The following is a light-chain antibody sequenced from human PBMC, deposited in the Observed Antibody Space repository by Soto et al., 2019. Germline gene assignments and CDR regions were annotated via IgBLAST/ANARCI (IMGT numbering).Light chain of an antibody. CDR1: SSDIGSYNR. CDR2: EVN. Sequence: QSVLTQPASVSESPGQSITISYTGASSDIGSYNRVSWYQQPPGTAPKLIIYEVNNRPSGVPDRFSGSKSGNTASLTISGLQAEDEADYYCNSFTTSSTYVFGTGTKVTVL. J-gene: IGLJ1*01. CDR3: NSFTTSSTYV. V-gene: IGLV2-18*02.